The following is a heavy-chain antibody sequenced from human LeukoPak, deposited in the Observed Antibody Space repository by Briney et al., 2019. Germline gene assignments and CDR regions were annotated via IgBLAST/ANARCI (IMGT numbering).Heavy chain of an antibody. V-gene: IGHV4-39*01. Sequence: PSETLSLTCTVSGASTSSSIYHWGWIRQPPGKGLEWIGNIYHSGRTYYNPSLKSRVTISVDTSKNQFSLNLSSVTAADTAVYFCARHFSPPGALYWYLDLWGRGTLVTVSS. CDR3: ARHFSPPGALYWYLDL. J-gene: IGHJ2*01. CDR1: GASTSSSIYH. CDR2: IYHSGRT. D-gene: IGHD7-27*01.